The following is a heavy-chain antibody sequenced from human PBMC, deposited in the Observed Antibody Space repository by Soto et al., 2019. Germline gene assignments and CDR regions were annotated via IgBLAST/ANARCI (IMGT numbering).Heavy chain of an antibody. Sequence: QVQLVQSGAEVKKPGASVKVSCKASGYTFSNYGISWVRQAPGQGLEWMGWISNYNGNTNYAQKLQDRVTMTTDTATSTAYMELRSLRSDDAAVYYCARVFWPYCSSTSCYTGFDYWGQGTPVIVSS. J-gene: IGHJ4*02. CDR1: GYTFSNYG. CDR2: ISNYNGNT. V-gene: IGHV1-18*04. D-gene: IGHD2-2*02. CDR3: ARVFWPYCSSTSCYTGFDY.